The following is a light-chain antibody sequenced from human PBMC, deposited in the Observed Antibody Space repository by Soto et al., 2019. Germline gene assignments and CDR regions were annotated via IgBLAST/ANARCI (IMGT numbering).Light chain of an antibody. V-gene: IGLV2-14*03. CDR2: DVS. CDR3: CSYTSSSTPWL. Sequence: QSVLTQPASVSGSPGQSITISCTGTSSDVGGYNYVSWYKQHPGKAPKLIIYDVSDRPSGISSRFSASKSGNTASLTISGLQAEDEADYYCCSYTSSSTPWLFGTGTKVTVL. CDR1: SSDVGGYNY. J-gene: IGLJ1*01.